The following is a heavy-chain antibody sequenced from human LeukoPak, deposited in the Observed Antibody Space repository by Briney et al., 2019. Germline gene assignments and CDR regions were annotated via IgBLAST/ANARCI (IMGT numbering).Heavy chain of an antibody. CDR3: ARDPRTSSTSRNYFES. CDR1: GFTFDDYA. V-gene: IGHV3-30-3*01. CDR2: ISVDGSNK. D-gene: IGHD6-13*01. J-gene: IGHJ4*02. Sequence: GGSLRLSCAASGFTFDDYAMHWVRQAPGKGLEWVAVISVDGSNKFYAGSVRGRCTISRDNSKNTMSLQMDSLRGEDTAVYYCARDPRTSSTSRNYFESWGQGTLVTVSS.